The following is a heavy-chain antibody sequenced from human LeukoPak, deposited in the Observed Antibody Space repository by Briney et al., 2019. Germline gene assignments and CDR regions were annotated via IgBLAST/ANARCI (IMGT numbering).Heavy chain of an antibody. Sequence: PSETLSLTCTVSGGSISSSSYYWGWIRQPPGKGLEWIGSIYYSGSTYYNPPLKSRVTISVDTSKNQFSLKLSSVTAADTAVYYCARPYCSSTSCYMAFAFDIWGQGTMVTVSS. J-gene: IGHJ3*02. CDR2: IYYSGST. D-gene: IGHD2-2*02. V-gene: IGHV4-39*01. CDR1: GGSISSSSYY. CDR3: ARPYCSSTSCYMAFAFDI.